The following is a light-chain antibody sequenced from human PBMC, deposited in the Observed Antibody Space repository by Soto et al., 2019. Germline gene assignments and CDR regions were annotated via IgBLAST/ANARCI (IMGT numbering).Light chain of an antibody. CDR1: QSISSSY. V-gene: IGKV3-20*01. CDR3: QQSHSSPLT. J-gene: IGKJ4*01. CDR2: GAS. Sequence: EIVLTQSPGTLPLSPGDRATLSCRASQSISSSYLAWYQQRPGQAPRLXIYGASSRATGIPDRFSGSGSGTDFTLTISSLKPEDSEAYYCQQSHSSPLTFGGGTKVDIK.